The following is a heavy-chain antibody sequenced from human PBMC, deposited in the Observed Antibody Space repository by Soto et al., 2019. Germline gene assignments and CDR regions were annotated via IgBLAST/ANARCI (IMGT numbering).Heavy chain of an antibody. CDR1: GFTFTSSA. Sequence: SVKVSCKASGFTFTSSAVQWVRQARGQRLEWIGWIVVGSGNTNYAQKFQERITITRDMSTSTAYMELSSLRSEDTAVYYCAADHRGGSYYGDYYYYGMDVWGQGTTVTVSS. J-gene: IGHJ6*02. CDR3: AADHRGGSYYGDYYYYGMDV. V-gene: IGHV1-58*01. CDR2: IVVGSGNT. D-gene: IGHD1-26*01.